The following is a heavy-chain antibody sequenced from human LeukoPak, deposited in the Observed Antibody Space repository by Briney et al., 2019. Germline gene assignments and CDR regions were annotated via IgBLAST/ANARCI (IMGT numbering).Heavy chain of an antibody. CDR2: IYHSGTT. D-gene: IGHD3-3*01. V-gene: IGHV4-38-2*01. Sequence: PSETLSLTCAVSTYSISSDYYWGWIRQSPGKGLEWIGSIYHSGTTYYNPSLKSRVAISVDTSENEFSLKLSSVTAADSAVYYCARGSGWSGYSGVWGKGTTVTVSS. CDR1: TYSISSDYY. CDR3: ARGSGWSGYSGV. J-gene: IGHJ6*04.